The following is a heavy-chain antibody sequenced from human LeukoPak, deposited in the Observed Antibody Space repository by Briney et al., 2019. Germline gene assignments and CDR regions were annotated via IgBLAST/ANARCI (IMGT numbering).Heavy chain of an antibody. CDR3: ARSKDGDNDYFDY. J-gene: IGHJ4*02. Sequence: SESLTLSCTVSGCSFSSYYWSWIRQPPGKGLEWIGYIYYSGSTNYNPSLKSRVTISVDTSKNQFSLKLSSVTAADTAVYYCARSKDGDNDYFDYWGQGTLVTVSS. D-gene: IGHD4-23*01. CDR1: GCSFSSYY. V-gene: IGHV4-59*01. CDR2: IYYSGST.